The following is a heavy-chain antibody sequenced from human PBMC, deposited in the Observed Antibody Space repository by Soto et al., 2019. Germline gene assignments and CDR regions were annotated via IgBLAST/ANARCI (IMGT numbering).Heavy chain of an antibody. J-gene: IGHJ6*03. V-gene: IGHV1-69*02. CDR1: GGTFSSYT. CDR3: ATPLRAEYYYYYMDV. D-gene: IGHD3-10*01. Sequence: QVQLVQSGAEVKKPGSSVKVSCKASGGTFSSYTISWVRQAPGQGLEWMGRIIPILGIANYAQKFQGRVTITADKSTSTAYMELSSLRSEDTAVYYCATPLRAEYYYYYMDVWGKGTTVTVSS. CDR2: IIPILGIA.